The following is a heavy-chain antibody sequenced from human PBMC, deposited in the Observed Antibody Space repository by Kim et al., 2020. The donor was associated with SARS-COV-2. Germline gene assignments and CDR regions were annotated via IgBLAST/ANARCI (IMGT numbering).Heavy chain of an antibody. CDR3: AKFRYYGSGSYGGH. Sequence: GGSLRLSCAASGFTFSSYAMSWVRQAPGKGLEWVSAISGSGGSTYYADSVKGRFTISRDNSKNTLYLQMNSLRAEDTAVYYCAKFRYYGSGSYGGHWGQGTLVTVSS. CDR2: ISGSGGST. CDR1: GFTFSSYA. J-gene: IGHJ4*02. D-gene: IGHD3-10*01. V-gene: IGHV3-23*01.